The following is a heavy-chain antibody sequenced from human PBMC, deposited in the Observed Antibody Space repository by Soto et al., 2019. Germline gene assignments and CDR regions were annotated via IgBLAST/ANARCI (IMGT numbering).Heavy chain of an antibody. CDR1: GFTFSSYG. CDR3: AKDIPLLRYYDSSGYYYSYGMDV. D-gene: IGHD3-22*01. CDR2: ISYDGSNK. J-gene: IGHJ6*02. Sequence: QVQLVESGGGVVQPGRSLRLSCAASGFTFSSYGMHWVRQAPGKGLEWVAVISYDGSNKYYADSVKGRFTISRDNSKNTLYLQMNSLRAEDTAVYYCAKDIPLLRYYDSSGYYYSYGMDVWGQGTTVTVSS. V-gene: IGHV3-30*18.